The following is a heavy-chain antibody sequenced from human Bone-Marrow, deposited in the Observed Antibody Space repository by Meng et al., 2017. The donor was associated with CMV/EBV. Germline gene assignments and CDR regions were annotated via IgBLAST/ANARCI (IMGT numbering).Heavy chain of an antibody. V-gene: IGHV3-7*01. CDR3: ARGVRSLRLAGDIVVVPAAKPPYWFDP. CDR1: GFTFSSYW. CDR2: IKQDGSEK. J-gene: IGHJ5*02. Sequence: GESLKISCAASGFTFSSYWMSWVRQAPGKGLEWVANIKQDGSEKYYVDSVKGRFTISRDNAKNSLYLQMNSLRAEDTAVYYCARGVRSLRLAGDIVVVPAAKPPYWFDPWGQGTLVTVSS. D-gene: IGHD2-2*01.